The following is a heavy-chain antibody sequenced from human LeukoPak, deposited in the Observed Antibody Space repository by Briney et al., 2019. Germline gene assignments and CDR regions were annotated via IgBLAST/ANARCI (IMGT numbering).Heavy chain of an antibody. V-gene: IGHV4-34*01. CDR3: ARGADYYDSSSYLYFDY. CDR1: GGSFSGYY. D-gene: IGHD3-22*01. Sequence: PSETLSLTCAVYGGSFSGYYWSWIRQPPGKGLEWIGEINHSGSTNYNPSLKSRVTISVDTSKNQFSLKLSSVTAADTAVYYCARGADYYDSSSYLYFDYWGQGTLVTVSS. CDR2: INHSGST. J-gene: IGHJ4*02.